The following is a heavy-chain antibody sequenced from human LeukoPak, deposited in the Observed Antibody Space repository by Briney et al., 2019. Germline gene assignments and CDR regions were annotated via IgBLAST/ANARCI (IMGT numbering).Heavy chain of an antibody. D-gene: IGHD6-19*01. CDR1: GFTFSSYA. Sequence: PGRSLRLSCAASGFTFSSYAMRWVSQAPGKGLEWVAVVSYDGSNKYYADSVKGRFTISRDNSKNTLYLQMNSLRAEDTAVYYCARSYSSGWYYFDNWGQGTLVTVSS. J-gene: IGHJ4*02. CDR2: VSYDGSNK. V-gene: IGHV3-30*04. CDR3: ARSYSSGWYYFDN.